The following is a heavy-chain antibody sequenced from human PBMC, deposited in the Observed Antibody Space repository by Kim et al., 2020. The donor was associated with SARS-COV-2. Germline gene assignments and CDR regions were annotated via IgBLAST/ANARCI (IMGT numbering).Heavy chain of an antibody. CDR2: ISGSGGST. J-gene: IGHJ4*02. V-gene: IGHV3-23*01. D-gene: IGHD3-3*01. CDR1: GFTFSSYA. Sequence: GGSLRLSCAASGFTFSSYAMSWVRQAPGKGLEWVSAISGSGGSTYYADSVKGRFTISRDNSKNTLYLQMNSLRAEDTAVYYCAKDLTIFGVVIYHNYFDYWGQGTLVTVSS. CDR3: AKDLTIFGVVIYHNYFDY.